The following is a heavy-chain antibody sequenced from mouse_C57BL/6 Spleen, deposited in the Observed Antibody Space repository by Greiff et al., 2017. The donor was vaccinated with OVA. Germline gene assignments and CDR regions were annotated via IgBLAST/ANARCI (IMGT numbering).Heavy chain of an antibody. CDR2: IYPGNSDT. CDR3: TRAYGLWYFDV. V-gene: IGHV1-5*01. J-gene: IGHJ1*03. CDR1: GYTFTSYW. D-gene: IGHD1-1*01. Sequence: VQLQQSGTVLARPGASVKMSCKTSGYTFTSYWMHWVKQRPGQGLEWIGAIYPGNSDTSYNQKFKGKAKLTAVTSASTAYMELSSLTNEDSAVYYCTRAYGLWYFDVWGTGTTVTVSS.